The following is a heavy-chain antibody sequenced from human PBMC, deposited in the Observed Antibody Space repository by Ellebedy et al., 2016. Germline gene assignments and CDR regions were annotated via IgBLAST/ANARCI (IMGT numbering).Heavy chain of an antibody. CDR2: TYYRSKWNN. D-gene: IGHD3-10*01. Sequence: SETLSLTXALSGDSVSSNSATWNWIRQSPSRGLEWLGRTYYRSKWNNDYAVSVKSRIAINPDTSKNQVSLQLNSVTPEDTAVYYCARSSGRVDSWGQGTLVTVSS. J-gene: IGHJ4*02. V-gene: IGHV6-1*01. CDR1: GDSVSSNSAT. CDR3: ARSSGRVDS.